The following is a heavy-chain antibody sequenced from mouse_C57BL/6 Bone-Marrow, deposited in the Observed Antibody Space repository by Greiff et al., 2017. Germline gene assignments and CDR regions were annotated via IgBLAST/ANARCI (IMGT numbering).Heavy chain of an antibody. J-gene: IGHJ3*01. V-gene: IGHV5-6*02. CDR2: ISSGGSYT. Sequence: DVKLEESGGDLVKPGGSLKLSCAASGFTFSSYGMSWVRQTPDKRLEWVATISSGGSYTYYPDSVKGRFTISRDNAKNTLYLQMSSLKSEDTAMYYCARQAWFAYWGQGTLVTVSA. CDR3: ARQAWFAY. CDR1: GFTFSSYG.